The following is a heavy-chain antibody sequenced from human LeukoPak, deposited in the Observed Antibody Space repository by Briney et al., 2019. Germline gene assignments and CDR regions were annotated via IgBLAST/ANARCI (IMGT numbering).Heavy chain of an antibody. CDR2: INPNSGGT. CDR3: ARDPYYDFWGAYGMDV. CDR1: GYTFTGYY. Sequence: ASVKVSCKASGYTFTGYYMHWVRQAPGQGVEWMGWINPNSGGTNYAQKFQGRVTMTRDTSISTAYMELSRLRSDDTAVYYCARDPYYDFWGAYGMDVWGQGTTVTVSS. V-gene: IGHV1-2*02. D-gene: IGHD3-3*01. J-gene: IGHJ6*02.